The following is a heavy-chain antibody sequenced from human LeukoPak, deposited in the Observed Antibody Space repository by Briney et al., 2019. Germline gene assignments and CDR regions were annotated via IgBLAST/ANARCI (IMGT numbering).Heavy chain of an antibody. Sequence: PSETLSLTCTVSGGSISSYYWSWIRQPPGKGLEWIGYIYYSGSTNYNPSLKGRVTISVDTSKNQFSLKLSSVTAADTAVYYCARHGGGYSGYDLFIDYWGQGTLVTVSS. V-gene: IGHV4-59*08. J-gene: IGHJ4*02. D-gene: IGHD5-12*01. CDR1: GGSISSYY. CDR3: ARHGGGYSGYDLFIDY. CDR2: IYYSGST.